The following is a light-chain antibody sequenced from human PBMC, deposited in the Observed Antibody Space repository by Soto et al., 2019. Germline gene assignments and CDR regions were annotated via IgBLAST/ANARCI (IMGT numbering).Light chain of an antibody. CDR2: KAS. Sequence: DIQLTQSPSFLSASVGDRVTITCRASQSISSWLAWYQQKPGKAPKLLIYKASSLESGVPSRFSGSGSGTEFTLTISSLQPDDFATYYCQQYNSYATWTFGQGTKVDIK. J-gene: IGKJ1*01. V-gene: IGKV1-5*03. CDR1: QSISSW. CDR3: QQYNSYATWT.